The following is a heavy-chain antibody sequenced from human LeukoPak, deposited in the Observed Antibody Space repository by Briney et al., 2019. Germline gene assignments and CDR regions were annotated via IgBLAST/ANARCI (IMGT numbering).Heavy chain of an antibody. J-gene: IGHJ4*02. CDR1: GFTFSSYS. CDR3: ARDKHSSGLIDY. CDR2: ISSSSSYI. Sequence: GGSLRLSCAASGFTFSSYSMDWVRQAPGKGLEWVSSISSSSSYIYYADSVKGRFTISRDNAKNSLYLQMNSLRAEDTAVYYCARDKHSSGLIDYWGQGTLVTVSS. D-gene: IGHD6-19*01. V-gene: IGHV3-21*01.